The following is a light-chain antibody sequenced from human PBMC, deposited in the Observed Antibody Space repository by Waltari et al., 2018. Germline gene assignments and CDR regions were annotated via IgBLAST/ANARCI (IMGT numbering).Light chain of an antibody. CDR1: QSVTSIS. Sequence: DIVLTQSPGTLSLSPGVRATLSCRASQSVTSISLTWYQQKLGQDPRLLIYGTSSMATGIPDRFSGSGSGTDFTLTISRLEPEDFAVYYCQQYDGEVVTFGGGTKVEI. V-gene: IGKV3-20*01. CDR2: GTS. CDR3: QQYDGEVVT. J-gene: IGKJ4*01.